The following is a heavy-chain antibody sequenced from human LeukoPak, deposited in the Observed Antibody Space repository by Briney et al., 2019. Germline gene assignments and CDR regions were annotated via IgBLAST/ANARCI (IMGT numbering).Heavy chain of an antibody. Sequence: VKPSETLSLTCTVSGDSLSSYYWGWIRQPPGKGLEWIGYIYYSGSTNYNPSLKSRFTISVDTSKNQFSLKLNSVTAADTAVYYCARGPRLDYWGQGTLVTVSS. V-gene: IGHV4-59*01. CDR2: IYYSGST. CDR1: GDSLSSYY. J-gene: IGHJ4*02. CDR3: ARGPRLDY.